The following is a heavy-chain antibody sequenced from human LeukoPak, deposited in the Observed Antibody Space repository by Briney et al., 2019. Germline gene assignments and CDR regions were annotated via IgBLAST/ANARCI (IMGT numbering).Heavy chain of an antibody. CDR3: ARDGSLVPFDY. V-gene: IGHV4-38-2*02. D-gene: IGHD6-13*01. CDR1: GYSISSGYY. CDR2: IYYSGST. Sequence: PSETLSLTCTVSGYSISSGYYWGWIRQPPGKGLEWIGSIYYSGSTYYNPSLKSRVTISVDTSKNQFSLKLSSVTAADTAVYYCARDGSLVPFDYWGQGTLVTVSS. J-gene: IGHJ4*02.